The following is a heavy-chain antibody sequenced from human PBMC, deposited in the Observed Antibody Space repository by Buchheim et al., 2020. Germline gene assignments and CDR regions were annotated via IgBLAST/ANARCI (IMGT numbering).Heavy chain of an antibody. V-gene: IGHV3-7*01. CDR1: GFTFSTYW. D-gene: IGHD2-15*01. CDR2: IKEDGSDK. CDR3: ARDFWWLWDY. Sequence: EVQLVKSGGGLVQPGGSLRLSCAASGFTFSTYWMSWVRQAPGKGLEWVANIKEDGSDKYYVDSVKGRFTVSRDNAKTSLYLQLNSLRSEDTAVYYCARDFWWLWDYWGQGTL. J-gene: IGHJ4*02.